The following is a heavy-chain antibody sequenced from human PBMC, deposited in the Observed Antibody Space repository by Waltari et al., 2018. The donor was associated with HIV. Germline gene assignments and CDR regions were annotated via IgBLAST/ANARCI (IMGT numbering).Heavy chain of an antibody. CDR2: IIPIFGTA. Sequence: QVQLVQSGAEVKKPGSSVKVSCKASGGTFSSYAISWVRQAPGQGLEWMGGIIPIFGTANYAQKFQGRVTITADESTSTAYMELSSLRSEDTAVYYCARSFGFVVVPAAPSLNGMDVWGQGTTVTVSS. D-gene: IGHD2-2*01. CDR1: GGTFSSYA. J-gene: IGHJ6*02. CDR3: ARSFGFVVVPAAPSLNGMDV. V-gene: IGHV1-69*01.